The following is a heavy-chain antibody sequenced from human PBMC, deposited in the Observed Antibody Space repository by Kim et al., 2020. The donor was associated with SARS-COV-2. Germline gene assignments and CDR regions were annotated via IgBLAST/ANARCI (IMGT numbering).Heavy chain of an antibody. V-gene: IGHV1-3*01. J-gene: IGHJ6*02. CDR3: ARDIAAAGYYYYYGMDV. D-gene: IGHD6-13*01. Sequence: FQGRVTITRDTSASTAYMELSSLRSEDTAVYYCARDIAAAGYYYYYGMDVWGQGTTVTVSS.